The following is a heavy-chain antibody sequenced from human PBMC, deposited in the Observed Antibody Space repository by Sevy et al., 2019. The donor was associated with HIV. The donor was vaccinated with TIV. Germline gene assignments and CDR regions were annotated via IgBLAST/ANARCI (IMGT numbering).Heavy chain of an antibody. J-gene: IGHJ4*02. D-gene: IGHD6-13*01. CDR3: TTASWSQEDYYNY. CDR1: GFTFSNAW. CDR2: IKGKIYDGTI. V-gene: IGHV3-15*01. Sequence: GGSPRLSCAASGFTFSNAWMSWVRQAPGKGLEWVGRIKGKIYDGTIDYAAPVKDRFSISRDDSKNTLYLQMNSLKTEDTAVYYCTTASWSQEDYYNYWGQGTLVTVSS.